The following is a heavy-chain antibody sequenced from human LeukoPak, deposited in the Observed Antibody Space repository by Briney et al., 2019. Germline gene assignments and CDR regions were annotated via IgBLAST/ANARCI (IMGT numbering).Heavy chain of an antibody. CDR2: IKQDGSEK. J-gene: IGHJ4*02. Sequence: PGGSLRLSCAASGFAFSTYWMTWVRQAPGKGLEWVANIKQDGSEKYTVDSVKGRFIVSRDSSKNTVYLHMNSLRGEDTAVYYCARGTSGAYYQFDYWGQGALVTVSS. CDR3: ARGTSGAYYQFDY. CDR1: GFAFSTYW. V-gene: IGHV3-7*03. D-gene: IGHD1-26*01.